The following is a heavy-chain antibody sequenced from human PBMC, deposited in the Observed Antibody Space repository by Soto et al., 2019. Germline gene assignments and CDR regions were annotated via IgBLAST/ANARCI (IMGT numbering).Heavy chain of an antibody. CDR1: GFTVNSNY. D-gene: IGHD3-9*01. J-gene: IGHJ4*02. CDR3: ATLTKYDILTGFYPC. V-gene: IGHV3-66*01. Sequence: RGSLRLSCAASGFTVNSNYMSWVRQAPGKGLEWVSVIYSDGSTYYADSVKGRFIISRDNFNNTLYFQMNSLRAEDTAVYYCATLTKYDILTGFYPCWGQGTLVTVSS. CDR2: IYSDGST.